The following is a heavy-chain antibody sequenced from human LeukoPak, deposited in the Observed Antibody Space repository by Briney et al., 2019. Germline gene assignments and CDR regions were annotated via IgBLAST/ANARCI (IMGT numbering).Heavy chain of an antibody. D-gene: IGHD3-9*01. CDR3: ARDGGDYDILTGYGY. V-gene: IGHV3-21*01. J-gene: IGHJ4*02. CDR1: GFTFSSYS. CDR2: ISSSSSYI. Sequence: PGGSLRLSCAASGFTFSSYSMNWVRQAPGKGLEWVSSISSSSSYIYYADSVKGRFTISRDNAKNSLYLRMNSLRAEDTAVYYCARDGGDYDILTGYGYWGQGTLVTVSS.